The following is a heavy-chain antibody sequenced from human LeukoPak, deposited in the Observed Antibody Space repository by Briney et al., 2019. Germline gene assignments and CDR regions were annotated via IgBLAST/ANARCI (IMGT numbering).Heavy chain of an antibody. V-gene: IGHV1-69*13. D-gene: IGHD2-15*01. J-gene: IGHJ3*02. CDR2: IIPILDTT. CDR1: GGTFRSYA. CDR3: ARGDVVVVSARRYALDI. Sequence: ASVKVSCKASGGTFRSYAINWVRQAPGQGLEWMGAIIPILDTTNYAQKFQGRVTITADESTSTAYMELSSLRSEDTAVYYCARGDVVVVSARRYALDIWGQGTMVTVSS.